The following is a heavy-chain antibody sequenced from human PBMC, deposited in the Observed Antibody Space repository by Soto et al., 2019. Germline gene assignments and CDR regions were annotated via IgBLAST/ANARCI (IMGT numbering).Heavy chain of an antibody. CDR3: ARDRTLWFGELFSYYYGMDV. CDR1: GFTFSSYW. J-gene: IGHJ6*02. V-gene: IGHV3-74*01. CDR2: INSDGSST. D-gene: IGHD3-10*01. Sequence: EVQLVESGGGLVQPGGSLRLSCAGSGFTFSSYWMHWVRQAPGKGLVWVSRINSDGSSTSYADSVKGRFTISRDNAKNTLYLQMNSLRAEDTAVYYCARDRTLWFGELFSYYYGMDVWGQGTTVTVSS.